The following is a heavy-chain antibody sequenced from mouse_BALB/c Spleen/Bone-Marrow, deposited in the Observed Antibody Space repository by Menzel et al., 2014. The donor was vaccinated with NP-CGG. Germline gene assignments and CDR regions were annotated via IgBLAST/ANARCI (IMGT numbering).Heavy chain of an antibody. CDR1: GYTFTDYW. V-gene: IGHV1-69*01. D-gene: IGHD2-1*01. CDR2: IDTSDSYA. Sequence: VQLQQSGAELVMPGASVKMSCKASGYTFTDYWIHWVKQRPGQGLEWIGAIDTSDSYASYNQKFKGKATSTVDESSSPAYMQLNSLTSEDSAVYYCARKKRNYGSYYWFPSWGQGTLVTVSA. J-gene: IGHJ3*01. CDR3: ARKKRNYGSYYWFPS.